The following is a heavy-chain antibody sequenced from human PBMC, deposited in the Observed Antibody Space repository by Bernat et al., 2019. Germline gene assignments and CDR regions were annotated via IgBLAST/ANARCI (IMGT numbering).Heavy chain of an antibody. CDR3: ARDIVVVVAATYYYYYGMDV. V-gene: IGHV3-11*01. D-gene: IGHD2-15*01. J-gene: IGHJ6*02. CDR2: ISSSGSTI. Sequence: QVQLVESGGGLVKPGGSLRLSCAASGFTFSDYYMSWIRQAPGKGLEWVLYISSSGSTIYYADSVKGRFTISRDNAKNSLYLQMNSLRAEDTAVYYCARDIVVVVAATYYYYYGMDVWGQGTLVTVSS. CDR1: GFTFSDYY.